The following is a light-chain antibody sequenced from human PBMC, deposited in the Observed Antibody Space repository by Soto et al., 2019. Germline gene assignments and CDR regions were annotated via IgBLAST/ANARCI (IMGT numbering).Light chain of an antibody. V-gene: IGKV3-11*01. CDR1: QSFRGL. CDR2: DAY. CDR3: QQRHMWPIP. J-gene: IGKJ5*01. Sequence: EGMLKQSPVTLSLSPGERATLSCRASQSFRGLLAWYQQKPGQAPRLLVYDAYNRATGIPPRFSGSGSGTDFTLTISSLEPEDSAVYYCQQRHMWPIPFGQGTRLEIK.